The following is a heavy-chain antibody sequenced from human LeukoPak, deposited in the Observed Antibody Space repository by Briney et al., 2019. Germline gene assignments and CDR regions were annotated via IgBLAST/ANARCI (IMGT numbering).Heavy chain of an antibody. Sequence: PGGSLRLSCAASGFTLRSYWMHWVRQAPGKGLVWVSRINSDGYSTSYAGSVKGRFTISRDNAKNSLYLQMSSLRAEDTAVYYCARDGIEAGLYFDLWGQGTLVTVSS. V-gene: IGHV3-74*01. CDR2: INSDGYST. D-gene: IGHD6-13*01. CDR3: ARDGIEAGLYFDL. CDR1: GFTLRSYW. J-gene: IGHJ4*01.